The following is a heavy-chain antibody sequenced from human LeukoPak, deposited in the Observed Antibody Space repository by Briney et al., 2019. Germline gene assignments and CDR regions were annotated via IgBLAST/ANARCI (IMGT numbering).Heavy chain of an antibody. V-gene: IGHV3-66*02. D-gene: IGHD1-26*01. CDR2: IYSGGST. CDR3: ASNPSYSYYYYYYMDV. J-gene: IGHJ6*03. CDR1: GFTVSSNY. Sequence: GGSLRLSCAASGFTVSSNYMSWVRRAPGKGLEWVSVIYSGGSTYYADSVKGRFTISRDNSKNTLYLQMNSLRAEDTAVYYCASNPSYSYYYYYYMDVWGKGTTVTVSS.